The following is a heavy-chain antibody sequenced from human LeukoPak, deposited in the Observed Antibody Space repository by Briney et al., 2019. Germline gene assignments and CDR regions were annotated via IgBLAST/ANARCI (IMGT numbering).Heavy chain of an antibody. J-gene: IGHJ4*02. CDR1: GFTFITYN. V-gene: IGHV3-21*01. CDR3: ARGLLGIDF. CDR2: ISSSSTYI. D-gene: IGHD2-8*02. Sequence: PGGSLRLSCAASGFTFITYNMNWLRQAPGKGLEWVSSISSSSTYIYYADSVKGRFTISRDDAKNSLYLQMNSLRAEDTAVYYCARGLLGIDFWGQGTLVTVYS.